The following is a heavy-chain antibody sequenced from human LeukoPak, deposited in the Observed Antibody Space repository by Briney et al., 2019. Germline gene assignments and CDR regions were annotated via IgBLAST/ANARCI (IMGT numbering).Heavy chain of an antibody. CDR2: INHSGST. D-gene: IGHD6-19*01. CDR1: GGSFSGYY. J-gene: IGHJ4*02. CDR3: AREGPRTGYSSGWLRY. V-gene: IGHV4-34*01. Sequence: SETLSLTCAVYGGSFSGYYWSWIRQPPGKGLEWLGEINHSGSTNYNPPLKSRVTISVDTSKNQFSLKLSSVTAADTAVYYCAREGPRTGYSSGWLRYWGQGTLVTVSS.